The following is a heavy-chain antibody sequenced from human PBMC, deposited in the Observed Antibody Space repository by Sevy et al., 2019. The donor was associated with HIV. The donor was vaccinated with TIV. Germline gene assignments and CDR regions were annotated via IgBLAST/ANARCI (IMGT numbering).Heavy chain of an antibody. D-gene: IGHD4-17*01. CDR3: ARDPDGDYGY. CDR2: VHETGVT. V-gene: IGHV4-59*01. Sequence: SETLSLTCIVSGASIGSYYWSWIRQPPGKGLEWLGYVHETGVTKSNPSLNGRITMSVDSSKNQVSLNMTSVTTGDTAVYFCARDPDGDYGYWGRGTLVTVSS. J-gene: IGHJ4*02. CDR1: GASIGSYY.